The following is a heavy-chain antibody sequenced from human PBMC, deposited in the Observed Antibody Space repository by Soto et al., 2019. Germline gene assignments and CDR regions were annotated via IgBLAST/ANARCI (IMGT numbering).Heavy chain of an antibody. J-gene: IGHJ4*02. CDR2: INSDGSST. V-gene: IGHV3-74*01. Sequence: GGSLRLSCAASGFTISSYWMHWVSKAPGKGLVWVSRINSDGSSTSYADSVKGRFTISRDNAKNTLYLQMNSLRAEDTAVYYCVRTSLVVAAATREDYWGQGTLVTVSS. CDR1: GFTISSYW. CDR3: VRTSLVVAAATREDY. D-gene: IGHD2-15*01.